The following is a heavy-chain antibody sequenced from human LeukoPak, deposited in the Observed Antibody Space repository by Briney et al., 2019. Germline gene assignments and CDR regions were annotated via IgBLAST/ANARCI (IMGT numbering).Heavy chain of an antibody. Sequence: GGSLRLSCAASGFTFSRHAMSWVRQAQGRGLEWVSTTGLNSVNTLCAESVQGRFSISRDNSKNTLDLQMDNLRVDDTAVYYCAKGDDIGKHPTRAYYFDTWGQGTLVTVSS. V-gene: IGHV3-23*01. CDR2: TGLNSVNT. J-gene: IGHJ4*02. D-gene: IGHD5-24*01. CDR1: GFTFSRHA. CDR3: AKGDDIGKHPTRAYYFDT.